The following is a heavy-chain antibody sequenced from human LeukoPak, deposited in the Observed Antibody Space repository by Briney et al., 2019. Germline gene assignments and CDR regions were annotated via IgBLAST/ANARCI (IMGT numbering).Heavy chain of an antibody. V-gene: IGHV4-61*02. CDR2: IYTSGST. CDR3: ARVGGGYSYYYMDV. D-gene: IGHD3-16*01. J-gene: IGHJ6*03. CDR1: GGSISSGSYY. Sequence: SSQTLSLTCTVSGGSISSGSYYWRWIRQPAGKGLEWIGRIYTSGSTYYNPSLKSRVTISVDTSKTQFSLKQSSVTAADTAVYYCARVGGGYSYYYMDVWGKGTTVTVSS.